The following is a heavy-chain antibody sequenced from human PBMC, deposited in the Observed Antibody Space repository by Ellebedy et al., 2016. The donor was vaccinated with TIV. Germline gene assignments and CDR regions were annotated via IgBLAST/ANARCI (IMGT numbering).Heavy chain of an antibody. V-gene: IGHV1-18*01. CDR1: GYTFTSYG. Sequence: AASVKVSCKASGYTFTSYGISWVRQAPGHGLEWMGWISAYNGNTNYAQKLQGRVTMTTDTSTSTAYMELRSLRSDDTAVYYCAVGVYYDSSGSNAFDIWGQGTMVTVSS. CDR3: AVGVYYDSSGSNAFDI. CDR2: ISAYNGNT. D-gene: IGHD3-22*01. J-gene: IGHJ3*02.